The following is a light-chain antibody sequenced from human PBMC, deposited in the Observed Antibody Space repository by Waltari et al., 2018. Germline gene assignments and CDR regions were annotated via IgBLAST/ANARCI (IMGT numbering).Light chain of an antibody. Sequence: DIQMTQSPSSLSASVGDRLTITCRASQGIGTYLAWYQQKPGKAPKVVIYAATTLQSGVPSRFSGSGSGTEFTLTISSLQPEDVATYYCQKYRSAPPTFGGGTKVEIK. CDR1: QGIGTY. J-gene: IGKJ4*01. V-gene: IGKV1-27*01. CDR2: AAT. CDR3: QKYRSAPPT.